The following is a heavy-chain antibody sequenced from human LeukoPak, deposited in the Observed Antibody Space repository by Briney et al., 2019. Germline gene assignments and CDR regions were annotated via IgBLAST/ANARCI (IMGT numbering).Heavy chain of an antibody. Sequence: SGGSLRLSCAASGFTFSSYSMNWVRQAPGKGLEWVSSISSSSSYIYCADSVKGRFTISRDNAKNSLYLQMNSLRAEDTAVYYCARALLLWFGEPRSGAFDIWGQGQWSPSLQ. CDR2: ISSSSSYI. J-gene: IGHJ3*02. V-gene: IGHV3-21*01. CDR3: ARALLLWFGEPRSGAFDI. D-gene: IGHD3-10*01. CDR1: GFTFSSYS.